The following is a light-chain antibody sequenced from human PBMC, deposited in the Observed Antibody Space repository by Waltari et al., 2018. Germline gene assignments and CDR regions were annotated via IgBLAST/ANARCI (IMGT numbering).Light chain of an antibody. J-gene: IGKJ3*01. Sequence: EIVLTQSPATLSLSPGERATLSCRADHSVSIHLAWYRRKPCHAPRLLIYDASNRATGIPASFSGSGSGTDFTLTIDSLEPEDFAFYYCQQSSTLPETFGPGTKLDI. CDR1: HSVSIH. CDR2: DAS. V-gene: IGKV3-11*01. CDR3: QQSSTLPET.